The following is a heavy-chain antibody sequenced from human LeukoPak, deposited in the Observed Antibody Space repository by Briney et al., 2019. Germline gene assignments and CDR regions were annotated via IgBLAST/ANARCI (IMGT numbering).Heavy chain of an antibody. D-gene: IGHD1-1*01. CDR3: GLVTSGNWWFDP. V-gene: IGHV1-2*02. CDR2: INPNSGGT. Sequence: ASVKVSCKTSEYIFTVYHMHWVRQAPGQRLEWMGWINPNSGGTNYAQKLQGRVTLTRDTSINTAYMELSSLRSDDTAVYYCGLVTSGNWWFDPWGQGTPVTVSS. J-gene: IGHJ5*02. CDR1: EYIFTVYH.